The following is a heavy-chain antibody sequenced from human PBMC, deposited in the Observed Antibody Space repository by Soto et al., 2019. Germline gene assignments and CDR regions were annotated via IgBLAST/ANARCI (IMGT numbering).Heavy chain of an antibody. Sequence: SETLSLTCTVSGDSISRFDWSWIRQPPGKGLEWLGYISYSGSTNYSPALRSRVTISADTSKNQFSLKLNAVTAADTAVYYCARDDSTGGFDFWGQGALVTVSS. J-gene: IGHJ4*02. CDR2: ISYSGST. CDR1: GDSISRFD. D-gene: IGHD6-19*01. V-gene: IGHV4-59*01. CDR3: ARDDSTGGFDF.